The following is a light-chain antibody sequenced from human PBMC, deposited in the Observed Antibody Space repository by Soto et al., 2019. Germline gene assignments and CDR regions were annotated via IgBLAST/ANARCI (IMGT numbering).Light chain of an antibody. CDR3: QQYNNWPRT. V-gene: IGKV3-15*01. Sequence: EIVMTQSPATLSVSPGERATLSCRASQFVGSNLAWYQHKPGQAPRLLISGTSTRATGIPARFSGSGSGTEFTLTISSLQSEDFAVYSCQQYNNWPRTFGQGTKLEIK. CDR1: QFVGSN. J-gene: IGKJ2*01. CDR2: GTS.